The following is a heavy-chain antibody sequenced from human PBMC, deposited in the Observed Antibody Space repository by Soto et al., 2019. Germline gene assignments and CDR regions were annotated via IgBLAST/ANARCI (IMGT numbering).Heavy chain of an antibody. J-gene: IGHJ4*02. V-gene: IGHV3-23*01. D-gene: IGHD3-16*01. CDR1: GFTFSSYA. Sequence: GGSLRLSCAASGFTFSSYAMSWVRQAPGKGLEWVSAISGSGGSTYYAESVKGRFTISRDNSKNTLYLQMNSLRAEDTAVYYCAKPYDYIWGSLYYFDYWGQGTLVTVSS. CDR3: AKPYDYIWGSLYYFDY. CDR2: ISGSGGST.